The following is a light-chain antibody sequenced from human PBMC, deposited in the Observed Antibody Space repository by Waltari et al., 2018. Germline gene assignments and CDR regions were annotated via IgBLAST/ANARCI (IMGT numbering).Light chain of an antibody. CDR1: QSVGRS. J-gene: IGKJ1*01. V-gene: IGKV3-20*01. Sequence: EIVLTQSPGTLSLSPGEGATLSGRASQSVGRSLVWYQQKPGQAPRLLIYGSSSRATGIPDRFTGSGSGTDFSLTISRLEPEDFAVYYCQMYVRLPVTFGQGTKVEI. CDR2: GSS. CDR3: QMYVRLPVT.